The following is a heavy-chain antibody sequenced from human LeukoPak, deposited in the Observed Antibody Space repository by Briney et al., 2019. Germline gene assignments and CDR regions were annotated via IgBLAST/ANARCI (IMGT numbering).Heavy chain of an antibody. Sequence: SETLSLTCAVYGVSFSGYYWSWLRQPPGKGLEWIGEINHSGSTNYNPSLKSRVTISVDTSKNQFSLKLSSVTAADTAVYYCARGLRPTGPAYRDVWGKGTTVTVSS. CDR3: ARGLRPTGPAYRDV. CDR2: INHSGST. D-gene: IGHD4-17*01. J-gene: IGHJ6*04. CDR1: GVSFSGYY. V-gene: IGHV4-34*01.